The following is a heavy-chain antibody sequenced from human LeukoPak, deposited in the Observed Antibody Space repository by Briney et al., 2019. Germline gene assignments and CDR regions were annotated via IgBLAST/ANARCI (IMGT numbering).Heavy chain of an antibody. CDR3: ARDPDPDSGGSCLDY. CDR1: GGSISSYY. V-gene: IGHV4-34*01. CDR2: INHSGST. Sequence: SETLSLTCTVSGGSISSYYWSWIRQPPGKGLEWIGEINHSGSTNYNPSLKSRVTISVDTSKNQFSLKLSSVTAADTAVYYCARDPDPDSGGSCLDYWGQGTLVTVSS. D-gene: IGHD2-15*01. J-gene: IGHJ4*02.